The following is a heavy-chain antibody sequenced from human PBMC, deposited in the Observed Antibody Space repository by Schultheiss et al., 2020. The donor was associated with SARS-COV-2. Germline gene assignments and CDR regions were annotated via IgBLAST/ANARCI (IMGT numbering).Heavy chain of an antibody. Sequence: SETLSLTCAVSGYSISSGDYYWSWIRQPPGKGLEWIGYISYSGSTNYNPSLKSRVTISVDTSKNQFSLKLSSVTAADTAVYYCARGSGSRYGMDVWGQGTTVTVSS. J-gene: IGHJ6*02. D-gene: IGHD3-10*01. V-gene: IGHV4-61*08. CDR2: ISYSGST. CDR3: ARGSGSRYGMDV. CDR1: GYSISSGDYY.